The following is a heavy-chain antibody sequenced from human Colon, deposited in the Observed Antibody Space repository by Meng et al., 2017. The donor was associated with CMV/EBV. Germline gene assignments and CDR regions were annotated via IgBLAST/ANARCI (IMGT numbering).Heavy chain of an antibody. D-gene: IGHD5-18*01. Sequence: GGSLRLSCAASGSSFSNSWMIWVRRAPGKGLEWVAKTNEDGSDKYYVDSVKGRFTIFRDNAKNSVYLQMNSLRAEDTAVYYCVSSGNNFGHYFDHWGQGTLVTVSS. CDR1: GSSFSNSW. CDR2: TNEDGSDK. V-gene: IGHV3-7*03. CDR3: VSSGNNFGHYFDH. J-gene: IGHJ4*02.